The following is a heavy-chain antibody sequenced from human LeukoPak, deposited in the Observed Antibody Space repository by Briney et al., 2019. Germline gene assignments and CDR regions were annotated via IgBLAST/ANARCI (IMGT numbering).Heavy chain of an antibody. Sequence: SETLSLTCAVSGYPISNAYYWVWIRQPPGKGLEWIGSLYHPDTTYYNPSLKSRVTMSADTSRNQFSLKLSSVTAADTAVYYCARGSGFLEWLLVSYYYMDVWGKGTTVTVSS. CDR1: GYPISNAYY. CDR2: LYHPDTT. V-gene: IGHV4-38-2*01. J-gene: IGHJ6*03. CDR3: ARGSGFLEWLLVSYYYMDV. D-gene: IGHD3-3*01.